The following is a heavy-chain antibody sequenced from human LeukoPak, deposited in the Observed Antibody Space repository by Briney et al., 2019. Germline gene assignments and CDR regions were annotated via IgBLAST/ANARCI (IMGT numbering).Heavy chain of an antibody. J-gene: IGHJ2*01. CDR1: GYSISSGDY. Sequence: SETLSLTCAVSGYSISSGDYWAWLRQPPGKGLEWIGSIYYSGSTDYNPSLKSRVSISVDTSKNQFSPKLFSVTAADTAVYYCARSLHYGDYNNWNFDLWGRGTLVTVSS. CDR3: ARSLHYGDYNNWNFDL. D-gene: IGHD4-17*01. CDR2: IYYSGST. V-gene: IGHV4-38-2*01.